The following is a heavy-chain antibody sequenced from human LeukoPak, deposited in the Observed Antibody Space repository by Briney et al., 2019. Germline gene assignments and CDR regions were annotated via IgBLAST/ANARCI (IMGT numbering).Heavy chain of an antibody. CDR3: VRAKRETSSRPWTSGMDV. D-gene: IGHD3/OR15-3a*01. Sequence: GGSLRLSCAASGFVLSDYGIHWVRQGVGKGLDWVSGIGSAGDKYYAGSERGRFTISRENAENFVYLQMNGLRAEDTAIYYCVRAKRETSSRPWTSGMDVWGQGTTVTVSS. CDR1: GFVLSDYG. CDR2: IGSAGDK. J-gene: IGHJ6*02. V-gene: IGHV3-13*01.